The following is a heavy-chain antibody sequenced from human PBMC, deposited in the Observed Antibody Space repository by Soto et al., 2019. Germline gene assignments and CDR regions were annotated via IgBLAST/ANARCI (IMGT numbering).Heavy chain of an antibody. J-gene: IGHJ4*02. V-gene: IGHV4-34*01. CDR2: INHSGST. CDR1: GGSFSGYY. D-gene: IGHD2-15*01. CDR3: ATFSRSGGKGWK. Sequence: PSETLSLTCAVYGGSFSGYYWSWIRQPPGKGLEWIGEINHSGSTNYNPSLKSRVTISVDTSKNQFSLKLSSVTAADTAVYYCATFSRSGGKGWKWGQGTLVTVSS.